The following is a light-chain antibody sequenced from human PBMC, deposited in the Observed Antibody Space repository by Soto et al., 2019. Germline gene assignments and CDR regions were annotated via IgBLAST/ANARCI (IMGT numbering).Light chain of an antibody. J-gene: IGLJ2*01. CDR2: EVS. CDR1: SSDVGGYNY. CDR3: NSYAGNSAV. V-gene: IGLV2-8*01. Sequence: QSALTQPPSASGSPGQSVTISCTGTSSDVGGYNYVSWYQQHPGKAPKLMIYEVSKRPSGVPDRFSGSKSGHTASLTVSGLQAEDEAYYYCNSYAGNSAVFGGGTKLTVL.